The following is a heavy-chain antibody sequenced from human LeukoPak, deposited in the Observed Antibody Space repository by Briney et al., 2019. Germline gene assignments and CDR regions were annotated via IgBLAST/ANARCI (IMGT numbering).Heavy chain of an antibody. V-gene: IGHV3-21*04. CDR1: GFTFRSYS. CDR3: AKDGLGSRNYYYYGMDV. CDR2: IRSISSYI. J-gene: IGHJ6*02. Sequence: GALRLSWSASGFTFRSYSINWVRQGPGKGLGGGSSIRSISSYIYYADSVKGRFTISRDNSKNTLYLQMNSLRAEDTAVYYCAKDGLGSRNYYYYGMDVWGQGTTVTVSS. D-gene: IGHD3-10*01.